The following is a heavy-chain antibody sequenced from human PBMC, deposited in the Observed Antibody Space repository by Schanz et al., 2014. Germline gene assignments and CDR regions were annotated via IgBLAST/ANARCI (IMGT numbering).Heavy chain of an antibody. Sequence: QLQLQESGPGLVKASETLSLTCSVSGGSINSGGYRWGWIRQPPGKGLEWIGTMYSSGSTYYNPSLKSGVPISADPSRNHFSRKVFSVTAADTALYYCARLRGGGVIITTWGQGTLVTVSS. D-gene: IGHD3-10*01. J-gene: IGHJ5*02. CDR2: MYSSGST. CDR3: ARLRGGGVIITT. V-gene: IGHV4-39*01. CDR1: GGSINSGGYR.